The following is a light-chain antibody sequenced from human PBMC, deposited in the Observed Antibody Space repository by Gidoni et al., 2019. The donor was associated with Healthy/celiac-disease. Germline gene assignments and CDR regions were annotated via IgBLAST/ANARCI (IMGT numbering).Light chain of an antibody. Sequence: QSALPHPASVSGSPGQSITISCTGTSSYVGGYNYVSWYQQHPGKAPKLMIYDVSNRPSGVSNRFSGSKSGNTASLTISGLQAEDEADYYCSSYTSSSTVVFGGGTKLTVL. CDR2: DVS. V-gene: IGLV2-14*01. J-gene: IGLJ2*01. CDR1: SSYVGGYNY. CDR3: SSYTSSSTVV.